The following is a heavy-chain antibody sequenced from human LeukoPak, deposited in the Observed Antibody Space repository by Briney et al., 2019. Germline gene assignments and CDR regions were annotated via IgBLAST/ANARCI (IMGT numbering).Heavy chain of an antibody. CDR1: GGTFSSYA. J-gene: IGHJ3*02. CDR3: ARDRPHTVTPFLGAFDI. V-gene: IGHV1-69*05. CDR2: IIPIFGTA. Sequence: SVKVSCKASGGTFSSYAISWVRQAPGQGLEWMGRIIPIFGTANYAQKFQGRVTITTDDSTSTAYMELSSLRSEDTAVYYCARDRPHTVTPFLGAFDIWGQGTMVTVSS. D-gene: IGHD4-17*01.